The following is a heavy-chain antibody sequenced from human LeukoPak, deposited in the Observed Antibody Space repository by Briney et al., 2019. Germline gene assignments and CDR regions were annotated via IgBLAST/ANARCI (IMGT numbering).Heavy chain of an antibody. CDR3: ARAAYDFWSGGTIDY. CDR1: GGSISSYY. J-gene: IGHJ4*02. D-gene: IGHD3-3*01. CDR2: IYYSGST. V-gene: IGHV4-59*01. Sequence: SETLSLTCTVSGGSISSYYWSWIRQPPGKGLEWIGYIYYSGSTNYNPSLKSRVTISVDTSKNQFSLKLSSVTAADTAVYYCARAAYDFWSGGTIDYWGQGTLVTVSS.